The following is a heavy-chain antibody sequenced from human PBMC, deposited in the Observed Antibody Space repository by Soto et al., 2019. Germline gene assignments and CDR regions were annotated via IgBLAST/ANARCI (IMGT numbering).Heavy chain of an antibody. CDR2: ISYDGSNK. CDR3: ARVYRGGAAASYYYYYGMDV. D-gene: IGHD6-13*01. Sequence: GSLSVSCAASGLTLSSYAMHWVRQAPGKGLELVAVISYDGSNKYYADSVKGRFTISRDNSKNTLYLQMNSLRAEETAVYYCARVYRGGAAASYYYYYGMDVWGQGTTVTGSS. J-gene: IGHJ6*02. V-gene: IGHV3-30-3*01. CDR1: GLTLSSYA.